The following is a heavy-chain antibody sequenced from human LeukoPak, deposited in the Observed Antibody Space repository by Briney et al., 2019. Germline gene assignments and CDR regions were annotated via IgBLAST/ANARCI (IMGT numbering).Heavy chain of an antibody. J-gene: IGHJ4*02. D-gene: IGHD2-2*01. V-gene: IGHV1-18*01. CDR2: ISAYNGNT. CDR1: RYTFTSYG. CDR3: ARDLASGGVVEPAAMPTYYFDY. Sequence: ASVKVSCKASRYTFTSYGISWVRQAPGQGLEGMGWISAYNGNTKYAQKLQGRVTMTTDTAPSTAYMELWSLRSDDTAVYYCARDLASGGVVEPAAMPTYYFDYWGQGTLVTVSS.